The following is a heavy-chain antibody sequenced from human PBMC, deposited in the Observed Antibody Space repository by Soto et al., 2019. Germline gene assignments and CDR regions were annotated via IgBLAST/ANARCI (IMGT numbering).Heavy chain of an antibody. CDR3: ETESMYVVVVGSTRDYYYGMDV. Sequence: GQLLESGGGLVRPGGTLTLSCAGSGFTFSRYAMTWVRQAPGKGLEWVSSITVTDGRRKYADSVKGRFTFSTDTHKNIVYLQMNSMRAEDTALYYCETESMYVVVVGSTRDYYYGMDVWGQGTNVIVS. D-gene: IGHD2-15*01. J-gene: IGHJ6*02. CDR2: ITVTDGRR. CDR1: GFTFSRYA. V-gene: IGHV3-23*01.